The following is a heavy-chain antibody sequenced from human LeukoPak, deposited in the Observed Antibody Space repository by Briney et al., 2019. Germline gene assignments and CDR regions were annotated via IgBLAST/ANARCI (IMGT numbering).Heavy chain of an antibody. CDR2: IYGGGDT. Sequence: GGSLRLSCAASGFTVSSTYMSWVRQAPGKGLEWVSIIYGGGDTYYADSVKGRFTISRDNAKNTLYLQMNSLTAEDTAVYYCIRDLGGRSGHWGQGTLVTVSS. CDR1: GFTVSSTY. CDR3: IRDLGGRSGH. D-gene: IGHD1-26*01. J-gene: IGHJ4*02. V-gene: IGHV3-53*01.